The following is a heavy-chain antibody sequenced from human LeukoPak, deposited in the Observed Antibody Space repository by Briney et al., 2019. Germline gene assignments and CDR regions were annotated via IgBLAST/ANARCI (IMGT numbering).Heavy chain of an antibody. J-gene: IGHJ4*02. CDR2: IYYSGST. CDR1: GGSINSSSYY. CDR3: ARQRGFIRVTTSGAYFDY. D-gene: IGHD4-17*01. Sequence: SETLSLTCTVSGGSINSSSYYWGWIRQPPGKGLEWIGSIYYSGSTYYNPSLKSRVTISVDTSKNQFSLKLSSVTAADTAVYYCARQRGFIRVTTSGAYFDYWGQGTLVTVSS. V-gene: IGHV4-39*07.